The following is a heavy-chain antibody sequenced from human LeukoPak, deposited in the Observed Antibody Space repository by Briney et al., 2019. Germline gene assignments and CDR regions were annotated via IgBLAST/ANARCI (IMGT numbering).Heavy chain of an antibody. CDR2: IYWDDDK. Sequence: ESGPTLVHPTQPLTLTYTFSGFSLSTSGVGVGWIRQPPGKALEWLALIYWDDDKRYSPSLKSRLTITKDTSKNQVVLTMTNMDPVDTATYYCAHSGPELRRAYFDYWGQGTLVTVSS. D-gene: IGHD1-14*01. CDR1: GFSLSTSGVG. CDR3: AHSGPELRRAYFDY. V-gene: IGHV2-5*02. J-gene: IGHJ4*02.